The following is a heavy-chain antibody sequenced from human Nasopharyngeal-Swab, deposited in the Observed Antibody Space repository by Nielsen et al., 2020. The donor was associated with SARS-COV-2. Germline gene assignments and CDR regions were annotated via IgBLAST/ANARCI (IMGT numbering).Heavy chain of an antibody. CDR3: ARGRYCSTTSCYAAYYYHYVDV. Sequence: GASLRLSCAASGFTFSSYAVHWVRQAPGKGLEWVAVISYDGSNKYYADSVKGRFTISRDNSKNTLYLQMDSLRAEDTAVYYCARGRYCSTTSCYAAYYYHYVDVWDKGTMVTVSS. V-gene: IGHV3-30-3*01. J-gene: IGHJ6*03. D-gene: IGHD2-2*01. CDR1: GFTFSSYA. CDR2: ISYDGSNK.